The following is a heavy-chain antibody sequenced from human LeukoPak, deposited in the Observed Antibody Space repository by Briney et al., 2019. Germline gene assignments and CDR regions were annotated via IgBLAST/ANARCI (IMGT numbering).Heavy chain of an antibody. Sequence: GASVKVSXKASGYTFTSYYIHWVRQAPGQGLEWMGRINPYSGDTNFAQKFQGRVTMTRDTSITTAYMDLSSLTPDDTAVYFCARDQGSLTRSWYTGYWGQGTQVTVSS. D-gene: IGHD6-13*01. J-gene: IGHJ4*02. CDR3: ARDQGSLTRSWYTGY. CDR1: GYTFTSYY. V-gene: IGHV1-2*06. CDR2: INPYSGDT.